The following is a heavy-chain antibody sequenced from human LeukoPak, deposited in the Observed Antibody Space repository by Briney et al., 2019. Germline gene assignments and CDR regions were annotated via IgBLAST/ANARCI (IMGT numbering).Heavy chain of an antibody. CDR1: GFTFSSLW. Sequence: GGSLRLSCVGSGFTFSSLWMSWVRQAPGKGLEWVSVVGGGETYYTDSVKGRFTISRDNSKNTVSLEVNSLRPEDTAVYYCAKDAWSGNGIYDPFDIWGQGTMVTVSS. CDR2: VGGGET. CDR3: AKDAWSGNGIYDPFDI. J-gene: IGHJ3*02. V-gene: IGHV3-23*01. D-gene: IGHD2-8*01.